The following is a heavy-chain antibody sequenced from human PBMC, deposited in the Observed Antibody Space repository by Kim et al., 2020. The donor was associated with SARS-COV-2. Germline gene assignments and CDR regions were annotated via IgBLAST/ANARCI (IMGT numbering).Heavy chain of an antibody. CDR2: ISAYNGNT. CDR1: GYTFTSYG. Sequence: ASVKVSCKASGYTFTSYGISWVRQAPGQGREWMGWISAYNGNTNYAQKLQGRVTMTTDTSTSTAYMELRSLRSDDTAVYYCARDSDLVVPAAMFYGMDVWGQGTTVTVSS. D-gene: IGHD2-2*01. V-gene: IGHV1-18*01. J-gene: IGHJ6*02. CDR3: ARDSDLVVPAAMFYGMDV.